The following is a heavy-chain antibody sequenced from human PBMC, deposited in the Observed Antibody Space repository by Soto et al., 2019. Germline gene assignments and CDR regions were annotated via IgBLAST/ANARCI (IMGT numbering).Heavy chain of an antibody. V-gene: IGHV3-11*01. D-gene: IGHD1-26*01. CDR1: GFTFRDYY. CDR2: ISTSGDTI. J-gene: IGHJ1*01. CDR3: VIDPVGATQR. Sequence: QVQLVESGGGLVKPGGSLRLSCAASGFTFRDYYMSWIRQAPGKGLEWVSYISTSGDTIYYADSVKGRFTVSRDNAKNTLYLQMRTLRAEDTAVYFCVIDPVGATQRWGQGTLVTVSS.